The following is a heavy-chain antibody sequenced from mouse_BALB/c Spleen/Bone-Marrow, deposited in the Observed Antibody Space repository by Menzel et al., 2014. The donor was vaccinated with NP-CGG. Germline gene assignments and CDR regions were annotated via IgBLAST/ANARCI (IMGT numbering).Heavy chain of an antibody. CDR2: IWAGRST. V-gene: IGHV2-9*02. CDR3: ARAFDY. Sequence: AKLVESGPGLVPPSLSLSITCTVSGFSLTSYSVYWVRQPPGKGLEWLGVIWAGRSTNYNSALMYRLSISKDNSKSQVFLKMNRLQTDDTAMYYCARAFDYWGQGTTLTVSS. J-gene: IGHJ2*01. CDR1: GFSLTSYS.